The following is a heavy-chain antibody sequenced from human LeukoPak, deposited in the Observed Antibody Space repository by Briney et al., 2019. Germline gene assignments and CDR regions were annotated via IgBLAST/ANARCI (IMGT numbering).Heavy chain of an antibody. CDR2: IMDYNGNT. Sequence: ASVKVSCKASGYNFRSYGFNWVRQAPGQGLEWMGWIMDYNGNTKFAQKFQGRITLTTDTSTSTAYMELRSLRSDDTAIYYCAIATLSGVILRPVMDVWGQGTTVTVSS. CDR3: AIATLSGVILRPVMDV. D-gene: IGHD2/OR15-2a*01. V-gene: IGHV1-18*01. J-gene: IGHJ6*02. CDR1: GYNFRSYG.